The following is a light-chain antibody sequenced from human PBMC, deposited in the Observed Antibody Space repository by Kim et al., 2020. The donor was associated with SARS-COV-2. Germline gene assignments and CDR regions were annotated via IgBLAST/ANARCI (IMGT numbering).Light chain of an antibody. Sequence: ATINCKSSQSVLSSSNNRNYLAWYQQKPGQPPKLLIYWASTRESGVPDRFSGSGSGTDFTLTISSLQAEDVAVYYCKQYYSAPLTFGGGTKVDIK. V-gene: IGKV4-1*01. CDR1: QSVLSSSNNRNY. J-gene: IGKJ4*01. CDR2: WAS. CDR3: KQYYSAPLT.